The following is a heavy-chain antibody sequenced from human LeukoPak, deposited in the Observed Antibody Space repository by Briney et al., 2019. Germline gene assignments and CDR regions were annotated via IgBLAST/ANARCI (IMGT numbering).Heavy chain of an antibody. CDR1: GGSISSGDFY. V-gene: IGHV4-31*03. CDR2: IYYSGTA. D-gene: IGHD2-8*01. J-gene: IGHJ4*02. Sequence: SQTLSLTCTVSGGSISSGDFYWSWVRQHPEKGLEWIGYIYYSGTAYYNPSLKSRVTMTVDTSKNQFSLKLDSVTAADTAVYYCARFSNAHGVKFDYWGQGTLVTVSS. CDR3: ARFSNAHGVKFDY.